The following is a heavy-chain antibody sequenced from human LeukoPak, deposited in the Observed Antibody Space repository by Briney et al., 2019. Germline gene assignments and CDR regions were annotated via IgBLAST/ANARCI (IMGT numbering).Heavy chain of an antibody. CDR1: GYTFTGYY. J-gene: IGHJ3*02. D-gene: IGHD1-7*01. V-gene: IGHV1-2*02. Sequence: ASVKVSCKASGYTFTGYYMHWVRQAPGQGLEWMGWINPIHGGTNYAQKFQGRVTMTRDTSISTAYMELSRLRSDDTAVYYCASGYNWNYRSAFDIWGQGTMVTVSS. CDR3: ASGYNWNYRSAFDI. CDR2: INPIHGGT.